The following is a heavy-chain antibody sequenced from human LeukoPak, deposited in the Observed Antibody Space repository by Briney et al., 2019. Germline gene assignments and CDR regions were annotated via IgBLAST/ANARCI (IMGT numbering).Heavy chain of an antibody. D-gene: IGHD4-17*01. CDR3: AXDPTTVTKGLDI. Sequence: SETLSLTCTVSGGSFSSHYWSWIRQPPGKGLEWIGYISYIGSTNYNPSLKSRVTISVDTSKNQFSLKLNSVTAADTAVSYFAXDPTTVTKGLDIWGQGTMVTVSS. CDR1: GGSFSSHY. J-gene: IGHJ3*02. CDR2: ISYIGST. V-gene: IGHV4-59*11.